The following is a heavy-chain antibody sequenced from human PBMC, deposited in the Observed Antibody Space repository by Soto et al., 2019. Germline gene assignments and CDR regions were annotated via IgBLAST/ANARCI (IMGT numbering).Heavy chain of an antibody. D-gene: IGHD3-9*01. CDR2: LYSDGIT. Sequence: PGGSLRLSCAASGFTVSSNYMGWVREAPGKGLEWVSVLYSDGITYYADSVKGRFTISRDNSKNALYFQMNSLRAEDTAVYYCARMGTDYSYWFDYWGQGPTMTV. V-gene: IGHV3-53*01. J-gene: IGHJ4*02. CDR1: GFTVSSNY. CDR3: ARMGTDYSYWFDY.